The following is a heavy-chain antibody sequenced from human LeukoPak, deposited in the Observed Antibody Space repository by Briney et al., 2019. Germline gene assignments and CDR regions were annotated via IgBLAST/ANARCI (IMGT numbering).Heavy chain of an antibody. D-gene: IGHD3-22*01. J-gene: IGHJ4*02. CDR2: MNPNSGNT. Sequence: ASVKVSCKASGYTFTSYDINWVRQAPGQGLEWMGWMNPNSGNTGYAQKFQGRVTITADESTSTAYMELSSLRSEDTAVYYCARANDSSGYYYYNSYYFDYWGQGTLVTVSS. CDR1: GYTFTSYD. V-gene: IGHV1-8*01. CDR3: ARANDSSGYYYYNSYYFDY.